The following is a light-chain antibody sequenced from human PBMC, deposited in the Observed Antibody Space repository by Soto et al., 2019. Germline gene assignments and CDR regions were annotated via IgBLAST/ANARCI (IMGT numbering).Light chain of an antibody. Sequence: QSVLTQPASVSGSPGQSITISCSGTGSDVGAYNYVSWYQQHPAKAPKLMIYDVSNRPSGVSDRFSGSKSGNTASLNISGLQAEDEADYYCYSYTSSSTYVFGSGTKVTVL. CDR3: YSYTSSSTYV. CDR1: GSDVGAYNY. CDR2: DVS. J-gene: IGLJ1*01. V-gene: IGLV2-14*01.